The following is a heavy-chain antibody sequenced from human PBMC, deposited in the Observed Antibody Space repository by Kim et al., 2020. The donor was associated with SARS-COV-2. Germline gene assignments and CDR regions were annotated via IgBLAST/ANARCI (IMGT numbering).Heavy chain of an antibody. Sequence: SPNYNPSLKSRVTISVDTSKNQFSLKLSSVTAADTAVYYCAKLGYYGMDVWGQGTTVTVSS. CDR2: SP. V-gene: IGHV4-34*01. J-gene: IGHJ6*02. CDR3: AKLGYYGMDV.